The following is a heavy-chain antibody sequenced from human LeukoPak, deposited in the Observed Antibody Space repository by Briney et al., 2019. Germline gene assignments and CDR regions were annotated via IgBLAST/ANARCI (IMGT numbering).Heavy chain of an antibody. V-gene: IGHV1-2*02. D-gene: IGHD5-24*01. CDR3: ARAASYGYNNYFDY. CDR2: INPNSGGT. J-gene: IGHJ4*02. CDR1: GYTFTGYY. Sequence: ASVKVSCKASGYTFTGYYMHWVRQAPGQGLEWTGWINPNSGGTNYAQKFQGRVTMTRDTSISTAYMELSRLRSDDTAVYYCARAASYGYNNYFDYWGQGTLVTVSS.